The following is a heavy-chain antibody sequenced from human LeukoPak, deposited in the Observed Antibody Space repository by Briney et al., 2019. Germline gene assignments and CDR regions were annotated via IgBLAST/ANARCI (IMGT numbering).Heavy chain of an antibody. Sequence: PGGSLRLSCAASGLTFSSYWMSWIRQAPGRGLEWVANIKQDGSEKYYLDSVKGRFTISRDNAKNSLYLQMNSLRAEDTALYYCASLSFWSGSLFDHWGQGTLVTVSS. D-gene: IGHD3-3*01. V-gene: IGHV3-7*01. CDR2: IKQDGSEK. CDR1: GLTFSSYW. J-gene: IGHJ4*02. CDR3: ASLSFWSGSLFDH.